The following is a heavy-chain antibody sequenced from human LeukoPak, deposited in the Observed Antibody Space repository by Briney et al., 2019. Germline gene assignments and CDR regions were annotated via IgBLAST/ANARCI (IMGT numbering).Heavy chain of an antibody. CDR3: ATPLKGVGGRDY. D-gene: IGHD1-26*01. CDR2: MNPDNGDT. J-gene: IGHJ4*02. CDR1: GYMFTDYY. Sequence: ASVKVSCKASGYMFTDYYIHWVRRAPGQGLEWMGWMNPDNGDTNYAQKFQGRVTMTRDTSITTAYMELSSLRSDDTAVYYCATPLKGVGGRDYWGQGTLVTVSS. V-gene: IGHV1-2*02.